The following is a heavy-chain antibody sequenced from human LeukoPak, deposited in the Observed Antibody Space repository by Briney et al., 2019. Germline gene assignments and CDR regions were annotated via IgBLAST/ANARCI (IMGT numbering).Heavy chain of an antibody. Sequence: QPGGSLRLSCAVSDFTFTNRGMTWVRQAPGKGLEWVSTITDNGAGTYYTDSVKGRFTISRDNSKNTLYLQMNSLRAEDTAVYYCAKDSSGWYDLGSGYWGQGTLVTVSS. D-gene: IGHD6-19*01. CDR2: ITDNGAGT. CDR1: DFTFTNRG. CDR3: AKDSSGWYDLGSGY. J-gene: IGHJ4*02. V-gene: IGHV3-23*01.